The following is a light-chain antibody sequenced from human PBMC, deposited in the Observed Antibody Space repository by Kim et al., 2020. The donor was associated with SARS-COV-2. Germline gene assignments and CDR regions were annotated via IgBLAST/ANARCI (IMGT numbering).Light chain of an antibody. J-gene: IGLJ2*01. Sequence: GQSATIACTGTSSDVGGYNFVSWYQQHPGKAPRLMIYEVKHRPSGVPDRFSGSKSGNTASLTVSGLQADDEAHYYCSSYAGSNTVVFGGGTQLTVL. CDR3: SSYAGSNTVV. V-gene: IGLV2-8*01. CDR1: SSDVGGYNF. CDR2: EVK.